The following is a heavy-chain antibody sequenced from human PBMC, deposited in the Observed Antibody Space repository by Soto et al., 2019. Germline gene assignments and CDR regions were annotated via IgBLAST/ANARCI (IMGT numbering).Heavy chain of an antibody. CDR2: ISAYNGNT. CDR1: GYTFTSYG. Sequence: QVQLVQSGAEVKKPGASVKVSCKASGYTFTSYGISWVRQAPGQGLEWMGWISAYNGNTNYAQKLQGRVTMNPDTPTSTAYMELRRLRSDDTAVYYCAREGGYSYGRGIDYDYWGQGTLVTVSS. D-gene: IGHD5-18*01. J-gene: IGHJ4*02. CDR3: AREGGYSYGRGIDYDY. V-gene: IGHV1-18*01.